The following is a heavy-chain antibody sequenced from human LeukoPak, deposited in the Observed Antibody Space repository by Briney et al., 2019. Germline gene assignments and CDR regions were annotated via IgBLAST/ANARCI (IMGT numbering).Heavy chain of an antibody. V-gene: IGHV4-31*03. Sequence: SQTLSLTCTVSGGSISSGGYSWSWIRQHPGKGLEWIGYIYYSGSTYYNPSLKSRVTISVDTSKNQFSLKLSSVTAADTAVYYCARGQRDGDYGYWGQGTLVTVSS. J-gene: IGHJ4*02. CDR2: IYYSGST. CDR3: ARGQRDGDYGY. CDR1: GGSISSGGYS. D-gene: IGHD4-17*01.